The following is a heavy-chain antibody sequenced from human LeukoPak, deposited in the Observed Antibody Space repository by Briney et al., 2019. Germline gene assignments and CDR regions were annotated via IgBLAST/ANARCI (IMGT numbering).Heavy chain of an antibody. J-gene: IGHJ4*02. D-gene: IGHD6-13*01. CDR2: ISWNSGSI. Sequence: PGGSLRLSCSASGFPFGDYAMTWVRQAPGKGLEWVSGISWNSGSIGYADSVKGRFTISRDNAKNSLYLQMNSLRAEDTALYYCAKDLSGIAANGIDYWGQGTLVTVSS. CDR1: GFPFGDYA. V-gene: IGHV3-9*01. CDR3: AKDLSGIAANGIDY.